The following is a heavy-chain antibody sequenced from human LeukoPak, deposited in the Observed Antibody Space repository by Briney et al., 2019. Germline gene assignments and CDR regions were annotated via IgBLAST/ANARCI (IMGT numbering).Heavy chain of an antibody. CDR3: AREPYYDFWSGDAFDI. J-gene: IGHJ3*02. D-gene: IGHD3-3*01. V-gene: IGHV3-23*01. CDR1: GFTFSSYA. CDR2: ISGSGGST. Sequence: GGSLRLSCAASGFTFSSYAMSWVRQAPGKGLEWVSTISGSGGSTYYADSVKGRFTISRDNSKNTLYLQMNSLRAEDTAVYYCAREPYYDFWSGDAFDIWGQGTMVTVSS.